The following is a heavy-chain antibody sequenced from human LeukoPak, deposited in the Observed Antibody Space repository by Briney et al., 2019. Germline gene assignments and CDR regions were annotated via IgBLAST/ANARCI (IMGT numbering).Heavy chain of an antibody. CDR2: IKSDGST. CDR3: GIAPCEIGCYCPEYCRL. D-gene: IGHD3-10*01. J-gene: IGHJ1*01. CDR1: GFTFSSYW. Sequence: PGGSLRLSCAASGFTFSSYWMNWVRQAPGKGLVWVSRIKSDGSTRYADSVKGRFTISRDNAKNTVSLQMTSLSAEDTGVYYCGIAPCEIGCYCPEYCRLGGQGTLVIVSS. V-gene: IGHV3-74*01.